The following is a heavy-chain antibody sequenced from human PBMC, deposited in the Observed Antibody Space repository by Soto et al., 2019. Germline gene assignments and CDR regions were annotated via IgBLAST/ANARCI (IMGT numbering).Heavy chain of an antibody. CDR3: ARDPGISSGWYYFDY. V-gene: IGHV3-7*05. CDR2: VKQDGSEI. Sequence: EVHLVESGGGLVQSGGSLRLSCAASGFTFSNHWMTWVRQAPGKGLEGVASVKQDGSEIYSGDSVKGRFTISRDNAKTSLFLQFNTLRAEDPAMYFCARDPGISSGWYYFDYWGQGTLVTVSS. D-gene: IGHD6-19*01. J-gene: IGHJ4*02. CDR1: GFTFSNHW.